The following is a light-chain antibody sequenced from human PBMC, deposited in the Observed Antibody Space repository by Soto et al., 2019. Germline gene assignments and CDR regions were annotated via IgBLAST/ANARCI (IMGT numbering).Light chain of an antibody. Sequence: QSALTQPASVSGSPGQSITISCTGTSSDVGFYDYVSWYQQHPGKAPKLMIYEVIKRPSGVPDRFSGSRSGNTASLTVSGLQAEDEADYYCASYAGSNNFVFGSGTKLTVL. V-gene: IGLV2-8*01. CDR3: ASYAGSNNFV. J-gene: IGLJ1*01. CDR2: EVI. CDR1: SSDVGFYDY.